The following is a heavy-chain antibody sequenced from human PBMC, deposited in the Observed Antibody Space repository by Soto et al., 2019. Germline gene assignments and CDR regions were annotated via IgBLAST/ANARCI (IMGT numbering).Heavy chain of an antibody. Sequence: ASVKVSCKASGYTFNSYDISWVRQAPGQRLEWMGWISPYNGNPKYAENLQGRVTMTRDTDTSTAYMELRSLRSDDTAVYYCARGGAVATAIDFWGQGTLVTVSS. J-gene: IGHJ4*02. CDR1: GYTFNSYD. CDR2: ISPYNGNP. V-gene: IGHV1-18*01. D-gene: IGHD6-19*01. CDR3: ARGGAVATAIDF.